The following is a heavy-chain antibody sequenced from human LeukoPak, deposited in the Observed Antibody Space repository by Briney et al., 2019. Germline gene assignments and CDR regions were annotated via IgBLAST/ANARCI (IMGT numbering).Heavy chain of an antibody. D-gene: IGHD2-2*01. Sequence: ASVKVSCKASGYTFTSYDINWVRQATGQGLEWMGWMNPNSGNTGYAQKFQGRVTMTRDTSISTAYMELSRLRSDDTAVYYCARDHCSSTSCYVHYYYGMDVWGQGTTVTVSS. CDR3: ARDHCSSTSCYVHYYYGMDV. V-gene: IGHV1-8*01. CDR2: MNPNSGNT. CDR1: GYTFTSYD. J-gene: IGHJ6*02.